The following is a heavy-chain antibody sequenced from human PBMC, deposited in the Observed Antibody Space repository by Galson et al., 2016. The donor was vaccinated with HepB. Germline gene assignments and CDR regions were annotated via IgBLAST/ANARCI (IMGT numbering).Heavy chain of an antibody. J-gene: IGHJ6*02. V-gene: IGHV5-51*01. CDR3: ARQGGEFLYYASGMDV. D-gene: IGHD2-21*01. CDR2: IYPGDSDT. CDR1: GYSFSNFW. Sequence: QSGAEAKKPGESLKISCKASGYSFSNFWIGWVRQMPGKGLEWMGIIYPGDSDTRYRPSFQGQVTLSVDKSINTAYLHWSSLTASDTAMYYCARQGGEFLYYASGMDVWGQGTTVTVSS.